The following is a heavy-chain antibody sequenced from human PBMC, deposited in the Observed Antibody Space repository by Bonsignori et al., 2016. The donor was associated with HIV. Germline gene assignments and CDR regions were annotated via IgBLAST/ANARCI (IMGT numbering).Heavy chain of an antibody. J-gene: IGHJ4*02. CDR3: ARPVRRTSDDF. Sequence: EVQLVESGGGLVQPGGSLRLSCAASGFTFSSYWMGWVRQAPGKGLVWVATIKEDGSQKYYVDSVKGRFTISRDNSRNSLYLQMDSLRAEDTAVYYCARPVRRTSDDFWGQGTPVTVS. V-gene: IGHV3-7*01. CDR1: GFTFSSYW. CDR2: IKEDGSQK. D-gene: IGHD2-2*01.